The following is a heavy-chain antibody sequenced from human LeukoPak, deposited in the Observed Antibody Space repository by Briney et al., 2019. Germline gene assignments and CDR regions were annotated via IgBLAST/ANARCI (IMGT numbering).Heavy chain of an antibody. Sequence: GGSLRLSCAASGFTVSSNYMSWVRQAPGKGLEWVSVIYSGGSTYYADSVKGRFTISRDNSKNTLYLQMNSLRAEDTAVYYCARDPPLWRSGYDYWGQGTLVTVSS. D-gene: IGHD3-22*01. V-gene: IGHV3-66*01. CDR3: ARDPPLWRSGYDY. CDR2: IYSGGST. J-gene: IGHJ4*02. CDR1: GFTVSSNY.